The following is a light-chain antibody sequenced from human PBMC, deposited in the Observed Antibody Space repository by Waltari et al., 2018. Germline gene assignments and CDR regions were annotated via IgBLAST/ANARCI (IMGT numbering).Light chain of an antibody. CDR2: HAS. CDR3: LLRSSWPPLT. Sequence: EIVLTQSPATLSLSPGERATLSCRASQSVSSYLACYQQKPGQAPRLLIYHASNRATGIPARFSGSGSGPDFTLTISSLEPEDFAVYYCLLRSSWPPLTFGGGTKVEIK. J-gene: IGKJ4*01. CDR1: QSVSSY. V-gene: IGKV3-11*01.